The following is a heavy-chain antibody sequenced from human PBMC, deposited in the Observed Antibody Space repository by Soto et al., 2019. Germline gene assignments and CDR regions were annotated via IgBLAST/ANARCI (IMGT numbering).Heavy chain of an antibody. V-gene: IGHV4-59*01. D-gene: IGHD6-6*01. CDR1: GGSISSYY. CDR2: IYYSGST. J-gene: IGHJ6*02. CDR3: ARVLSYSSSSGAGHEYYGMDV. Sequence: SETLSLTCTGSGGSISSYYWSWIRQPPGKGLEWIGYIYYSGSTNYNPSLKSRVTISVDTSKNQFSLKLSSVTAADTAVYYCARVLSYSSSSGAGHEYYGMDVWGQGTTVTVSS.